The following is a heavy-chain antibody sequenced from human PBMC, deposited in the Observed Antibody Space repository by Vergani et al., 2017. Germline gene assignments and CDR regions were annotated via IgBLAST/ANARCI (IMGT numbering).Heavy chain of an antibody. V-gene: IGHV4-61*02. Sequence: VPLHESGPGLVKPSQTLSLTCPVSGASMSSVGYYWTWIRPSAGKRLEWIGDILGSGTANYNPSFQGRVSMSVATSKNQLSLTLSSVNATDTAVYYCARGSRAAVYSGPDSWGQGTRVTVSS. CDR3: ARGSRAAVYSGPDS. CDR1: GASMSSVGYY. J-gene: IGHJ4*02. CDR2: ILGSGTA. D-gene: IGHD6-13*01.